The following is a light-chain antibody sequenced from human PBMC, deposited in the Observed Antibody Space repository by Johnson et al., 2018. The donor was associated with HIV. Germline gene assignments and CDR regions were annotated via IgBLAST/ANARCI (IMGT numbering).Light chain of an antibody. V-gene: IGLV1-51*02. CDR2: ENN. Sequence: QSVLTQPPSVSAAPGQKVTISCSGSSSNIGNNYVSWYQQLPGTAPKLLIYENNKRPSGIPDRFSGSKSGTSATLDITGLQTGDEADYYFGTWDSSLEYVFGTTTKITVL. CDR3: GTWDSSLEYV. J-gene: IGLJ1*01. CDR1: SSNIGNNY.